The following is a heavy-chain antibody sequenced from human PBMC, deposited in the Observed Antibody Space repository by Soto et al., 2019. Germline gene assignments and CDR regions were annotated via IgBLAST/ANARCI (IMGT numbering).Heavy chain of an antibody. CDR1: AGPLNTDG. J-gene: IGHJ3*02. D-gene: IGHD2-8*01. V-gene: IGHV1-69*04. CDR3: ARAGVLGATGAFDI. Sequence: QVQLVQSGAEVKKPGPSGKSSGKAPAGPLNTDGINGGGQAPGQGLEWMGRIIPIVGMAKYAQKSQGRAAINADKSTSTAYMMELNSLRPEDTAVYYCARAGVLGATGAFDIWGQGTMVTVSS. CDR2: IIPIVGMA.